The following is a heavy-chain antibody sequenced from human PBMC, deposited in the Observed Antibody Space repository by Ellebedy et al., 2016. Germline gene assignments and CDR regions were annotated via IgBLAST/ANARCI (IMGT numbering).Heavy chain of an antibody. D-gene: IGHD3-3*01. J-gene: IGHJ6*02. V-gene: IGHV3-53*01. Sequence: GGSLRLSCAASGFSVGSNYMSWVRQAPGKGLEWVSVIYSGGSTYYADSVKGRFTISRDNSKNTLYLQMNSLRAEDTAVYYCARDLRFLEWSYYYGMDVWGQGTTVTVSS. CDR3: ARDLRFLEWSYYYGMDV. CDR2: IYSGGST. CDR1: GFSVGSNY.